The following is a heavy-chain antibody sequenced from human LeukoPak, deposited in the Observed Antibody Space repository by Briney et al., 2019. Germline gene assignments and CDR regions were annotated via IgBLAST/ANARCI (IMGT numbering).Heavy chain of an antibody. V-gene: IGHV3-7*01. CDR1: GFTFTTYW. D-gene: IGHD3-10*01. CDR2: IQQDGTEK. CDR3: AKVAKYYYGSETYYFFEH. Sequence: GGSLSLSCAAPGFTFTTYWLSWVRKPPGKGLGWVANIQQDGTEKYYVDSVKGRFTISRDNAKTSLYLQMNSLRVEDTAVYYCAKVAKYYYGSETYYFFEHWGQGTPVTASS. J-gene: IGHJ4*02.